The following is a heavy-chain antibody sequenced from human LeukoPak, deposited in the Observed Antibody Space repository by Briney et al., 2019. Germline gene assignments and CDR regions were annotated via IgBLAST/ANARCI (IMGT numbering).Heavy chain of an antibody. CDR1: GFTFSSYE. CDR3: ARGSSVVALD. D-gene: IGHD2-15*01. J-gene: IGHJ4*02. Sequence: EAGGSLRLSCAASGFTFSSYEMIWVRQAPGKGLEWVSYISSSGSTIYYADSVKGRFTISRDNAKNTLYLQMNSLRAEDTAVYYCARGSSVVALDWGQGTLVTVSS. CDR2: ISSSGSTI. V-gene: IGHV3-48*03.